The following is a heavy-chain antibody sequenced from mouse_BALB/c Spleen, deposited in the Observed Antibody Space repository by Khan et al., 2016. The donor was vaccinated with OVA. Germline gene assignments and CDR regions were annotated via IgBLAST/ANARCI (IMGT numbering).Heavy chain of an antibody. CDR1: GFTFANHV. Sequence: VQLQQPGPELVKPGASVRMSCKASGFTFANHVMHWVRQKPGQGLEWIGYIYPYNDDTESTERFKGKATLTLDKSSSTAYMDLTSLTSADSAVYYCGRSATDYYTVDYWGQGTSVTVSS. J-gene: IGHJ4*01. V-gene: IGHV1S136*01. CDR3: GRSATDYYTVDY. D-gene: IGHD1-1*01. CDR2: IYPYNDDT.